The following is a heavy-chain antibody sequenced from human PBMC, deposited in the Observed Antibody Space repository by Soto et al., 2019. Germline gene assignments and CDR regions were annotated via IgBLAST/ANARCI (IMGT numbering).Heavy chain of an antibody. CDR1: GFTFSSYA. CDR2: ISYDGSNK. J-gene: IGHJ4*02. V-gene: IGHV3-30-3*01. D-gene: IGHD1-26*01. Sequence: GGSLRLSCAASGFTFSSYAMHWVRQAPGKGLEWVAVISYDGSNKYYADSVKGRFTISRDNSKNTLYLQMNSLRAEDTAVYYCAQWAGAFDYWGQGTLVTVSS. CDR3: AQWAGAFDY.